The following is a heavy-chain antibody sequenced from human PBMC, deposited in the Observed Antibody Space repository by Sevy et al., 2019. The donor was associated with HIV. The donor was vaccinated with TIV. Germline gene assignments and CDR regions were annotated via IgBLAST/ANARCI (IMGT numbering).Heavy chain of an antibody. V-gene: IGHV3-11*01. Sequence: GGSLRLSCAASGFTFSDYYMSWIRQAPGKGLEWVSYISSSGSTIYYADSVKGRFTISRDNAKNSLYLQMDWLRAEDTAVYYCARSDDSSGYYYRFDDAFDIWGQGTMVTVSS. CDR1: GFTFSDYY. J-gene: IGHJ3*02. CDR3: ARSDDSSGYYYRFDDAFDI. D-gene: IGHD3-22*01. CDR2: ISSSGSTI.